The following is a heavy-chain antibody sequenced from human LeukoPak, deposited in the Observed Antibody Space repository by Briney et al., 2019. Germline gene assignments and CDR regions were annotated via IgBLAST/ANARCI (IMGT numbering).Heavy chain of an antibody. CDR2: IYYSGST. V-gene: IGHV4-61*05. CDR1: GGSISSSSYY. Sequence: SETLSLTCTVFGGSISSSSYYWGRIRQPPGKGLEWIGYIYYSGSTNYNPSLKSRVTISVDTSKNQFSLKLSSVTAADTAVYCCARVSSSAHAFDIWGQGTMVTVSS. J-gene: IGHJ3*02. D-gene: IGHD6-6*01. CDR3: ARVSSSAHAFDI.